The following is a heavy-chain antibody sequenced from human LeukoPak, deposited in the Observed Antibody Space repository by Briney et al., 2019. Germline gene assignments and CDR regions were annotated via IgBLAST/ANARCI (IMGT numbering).Heavy chain of an antibody. J-gene: IGHJ5*02. CDR2: INHSGST. CDR3: ARSVGYCSGGSCHHYVP. V-gene: IGHV4-34*01. D-gene: IGHD2-15*01. CDR1: GGSFSGYY. Sequence: WETLSLTCAVYGGSFSGYYWSWIRQPPGKGLEWSGKINHSGSTNYNPSLKSRVTISVDTSKNQFSLKLSSVTAADTAVYYCARSVGYCSGGSCHHYVPCGQGTLVTVSS.